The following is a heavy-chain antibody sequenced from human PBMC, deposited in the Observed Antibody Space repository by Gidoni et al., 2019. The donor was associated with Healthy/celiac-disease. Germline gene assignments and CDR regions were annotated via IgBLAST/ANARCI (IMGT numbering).Heavy chain of an antibody. D-gene: IGHD3-9*01. V-gene: IGHV1-46*01. CDR1: GYTFTSYY. CDR3: ARALIYYDILTGYQPYYYGMDV. Sequence: QVPLVQSGAEVKQPGASVKVSCKASGYTFTSYYMPWVRQAPGQGLEWMGIINPSGGSTSYAQKFQGRVTMTRDTSTSTVYMELSSLRSEDTAVYYCARALIYYDILTGYQPYYYGMDVWGQGTTVTVSS. CDR2: INPSGGST. J-gene: IGHJ6*02.